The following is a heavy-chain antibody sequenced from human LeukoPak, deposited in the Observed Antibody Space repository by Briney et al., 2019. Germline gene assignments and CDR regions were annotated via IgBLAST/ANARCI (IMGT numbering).Heavy chain of an antibody. CDR1: GFTFSTYG. D-gene: IGHD6-19*01. J-gene: IGHJ4*02. Sequence: GGSLRLSSAASGFTFSTYGMHWVRQAPGKGLEWVTFIRYDGNYKYHADSVKGRFTISRDNAKNSLYLQMNSLRAEDTALYYCARVSDISVAAYFDYWGQGTLVTVSS. CDR2: IRYDGNYK. V-gene: IGHV3-30*02. CDR3: ARVSDISVAAYFDY.